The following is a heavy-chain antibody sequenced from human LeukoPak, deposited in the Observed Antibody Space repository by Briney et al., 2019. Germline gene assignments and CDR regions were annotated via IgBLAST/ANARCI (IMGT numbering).Heavy chain of an antibody. CDR3: ARVIVTAKGGYYLDY. Sequence: GGSLRLSCAASGFTFSDYYMSWIRQAPGKGLEWVSYISSSSSYTNYADSVKGRFTISRDNAKNSLYLQMNSLRAEDTAVYYCARVIVTAKGGYYLDYWGQGTLVTVSS. V-gene: IGHV3-11*06. D-gene: IGHD2-21*02. CDR2: ISSSSSYT. CDR1: GFTFSDYY. J-gene: IGHJ4*02.